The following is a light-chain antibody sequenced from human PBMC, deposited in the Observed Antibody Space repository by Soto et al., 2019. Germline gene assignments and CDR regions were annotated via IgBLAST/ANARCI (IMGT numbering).Light chain of an antibody. CDR3: QQYNNWPT. CDR2: GAS. J-gene: IGKJ1*01. Sequence: EIVMTQSPATLSVSPGERATLSCRASQSVNSNLAWYQQKPGQAPRLLIYGASTMATGVPARFSGSGSGTEFTLTVSSVQSEAVAVYFGQQYNNWPTFGKGTKVEIE. V-gene: IGKV3-15*01. CDR1: QSVNSN.